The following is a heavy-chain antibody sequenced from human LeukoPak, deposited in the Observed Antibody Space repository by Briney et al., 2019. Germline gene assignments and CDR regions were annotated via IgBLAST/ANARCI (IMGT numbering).Heavy chain of an antibody. V-gene: IGHV3-30*02. J-gene: IGHJ4*02. Sequence: PGGSLRLSCAASRFTFSSYGIHWVRQAPGKGLEWVAFIRYDGSNMYYADSVKGRFTISRDNSKNTLYLQMNSLRAEDTALYYCAKDIGGSGWSSFDYWGQGTLVTVSS. CDR3: AKDIGGSGWSSFDY. CDR1: RFTFSSYG. CDR2: IRYDGSNM. D-gene: IGHD6-19*01.